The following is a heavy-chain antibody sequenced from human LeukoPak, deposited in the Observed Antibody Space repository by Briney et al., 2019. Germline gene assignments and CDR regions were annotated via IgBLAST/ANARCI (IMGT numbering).Heavy chain of an antibody. CDR3: ARAPGDYYGSGSPEYYFDY. V-gene: IGHV3-30-3*01. CDR1: GFIFSSYA. J-gene: IGHJ4*02. Sequence: GGSLRLSCAASGFIFSSYAMNWVRQAPGKGPEWVALISYDESNKFYADSVKGRFTISRDNSKNTLYLQMNSLRVEDTAVYYCARAPGDYYGSGSPEYYFDYWGQGTLVTVSS. CDR2: ISYDESNK. D-gene: IGHD3-10*01.